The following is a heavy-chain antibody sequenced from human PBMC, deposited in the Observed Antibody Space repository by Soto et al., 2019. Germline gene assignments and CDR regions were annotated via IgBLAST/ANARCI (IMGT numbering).Heavy chain of an antibody. D-gene: IGHD6-6*01. Sequence: SETLSLTCTVSGGSISSSSYYWGWIRQPPGKGLEWIGSIYYSGSTYYNPSLKSRVTISVDTSKNQFSLKLSSVTAADTAVYYCARPKGSSVGHYGMDVWGQGTTVTVSS. CDR1: GGSISSSSYY. V-gene: IGHV4-39*01. CDR3: ARPKGSSVGHYGMDV. J-gene: IGHJ6*02. CDR2: IYYSGST.